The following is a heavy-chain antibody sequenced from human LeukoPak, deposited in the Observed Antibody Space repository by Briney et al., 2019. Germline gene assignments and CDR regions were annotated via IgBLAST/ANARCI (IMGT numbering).Heavy chain of an antibody. D-gene: IGHD3-22*01. CDR1: GGSFSGYY. CDR2: INHSGST. J-gene: IGHJ4*02. V-gene: IGHV4-34*01. Sequence: PSETLSLTCAVYGGSFSGYYWSWIRQPPGKGLEWIGEINHSGSTNYNPSLKSRVTTSVDTSKNQFSLKLSSVTAADTAVYYCARDHYYDSSGCYFDYWGQGTLVTVSS. CDR3: ARDHYYDSSGCYFDY.